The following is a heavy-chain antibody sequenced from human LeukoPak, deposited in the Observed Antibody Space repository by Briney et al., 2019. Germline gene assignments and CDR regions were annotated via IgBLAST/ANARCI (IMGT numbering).Heavy chain of an antibody. V-gene: IGHV4-39*01. Sequence: PSETLSLTCSVSGGSISGSNYYWGWLRQPPGKGLEWIGNIHNTGSTYYNPSLQSRVSISVDTSKNQFSLKLRSVTATDTAVYYCARPLTAAQWLVPFEYWGQGILVTVSS. CDR2: IHNTGST. D-gene: IGHD6-19*01. J-gene: IGHJ4*02. CDR1: GGSISGSNYY. CDR3: ARPLTAAQWLVPFEY.